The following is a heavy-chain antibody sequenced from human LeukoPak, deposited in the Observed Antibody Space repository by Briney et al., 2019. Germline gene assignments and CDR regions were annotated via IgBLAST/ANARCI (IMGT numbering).Heavy chain of an antibody. Sequence: GASVNVSFKASVYTFTGYYMHWVRQAPGQGREWRGWINPNSGGTNYAQKFQGRVTMTRDTSISTAYMELSRLRSDDTAVYYCARDSCSGGSCYSLDAFDIWGQGTMVTVSS. CDR2: INPNSGGT. J-gene: IGHJ3*02. CDR3: ARDSCSGGSCYSLDAFDI. CDR1: VYTFTGYY. D-gene: IGHD2-15*01. V-gene: IGHV1-2*02.